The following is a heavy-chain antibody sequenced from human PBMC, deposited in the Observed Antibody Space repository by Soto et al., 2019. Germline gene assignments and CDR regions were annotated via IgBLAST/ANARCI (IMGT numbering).Heavy chain of an antibody. V-gene: IGHV3-73*01. J-gene: IGHJ6*03. CDR2: IRSKANSYAT. CDR3: TRPITTPGDYYYYYMDV. D-gene: IGHD1-1*01. Sequence: GGSLTLSCAASGFPFSGSAMHWVRQASGKGLEWVGRIRSKANSYATAYAASVKGRFTISRDDSKNTAYLQMNSLKTEDTAVYYCTRPITTPGDYYYYYMDVWGKGTTVTVSS. CDR1: GFPFSGSA.